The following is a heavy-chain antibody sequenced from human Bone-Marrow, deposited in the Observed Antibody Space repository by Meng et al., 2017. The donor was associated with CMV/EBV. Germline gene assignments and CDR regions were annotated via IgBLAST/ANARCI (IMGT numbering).Heavy chain of an antibody. Sequence: GSLRLSCAVYGGSFSGYYWSWIRQPPGKGLEWIGEINHSGSTNYNPSLKSRVTISVDTSKNQFSLKLSSVTAADTAVYYCARVPKGYSYGYAFDPWGQGTLVTVSS. J-gene: IGHJ5*02. CDR3: ARVPKGYSYGYAFDP. D-gene: IGHD5-18*01. CDR2: INHSGST. V-gene: IGHV4-34*01. CDR1: GGSFSGYY.